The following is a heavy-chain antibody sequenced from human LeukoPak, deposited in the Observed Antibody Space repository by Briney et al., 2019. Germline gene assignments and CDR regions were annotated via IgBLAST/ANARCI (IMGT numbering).Heavy chain of an antibody. CDR3: ARWAGLQNFDY. CDR1: GGSFSGYY. CDR2: INHSGST. J-gene: IGHJ4*02. D-gene: IGHD3/OR15-3a*01. V-gene: IGHV4-34*01. Sequence: SETLSLTCAVYGGSFSGYYWSWIRQPPGKGLEWIGEINHSGSTNYNPSLKSRVTISVDTSKNQFSLKLSSVTAADTAVYYCARWAGLQNFDYWGQGTLVTVSS.